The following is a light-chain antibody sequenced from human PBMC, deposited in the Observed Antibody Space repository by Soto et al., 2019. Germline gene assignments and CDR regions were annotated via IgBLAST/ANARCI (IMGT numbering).Light chain of an antibody. CDR2: GVS. V-gene: IGKV3-20*01. CDR3: QQYGDSPLT. Sequence: EIVLTQSPGTVSLPPGERATLSCRASQSVTSSYLAWYQQKPGQAPRLLIYGVSSRATGIPDRFSGSGAGTDFTLTISRLEPEDFAVYYCQQYGDSPLTFGGGTKVDI. J-gene: IGKJ4*01. CDR1: QSVTSSY.